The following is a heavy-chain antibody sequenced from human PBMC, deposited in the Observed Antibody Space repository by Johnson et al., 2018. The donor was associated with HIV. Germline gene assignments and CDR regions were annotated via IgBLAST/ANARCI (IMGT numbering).Heavy chain of an antibody. D-gene: IGHD5-18*01. Sequence: QVQLVESGGGVVQPGRSLRLSCAASGFTFSSYAMHWVRQAPGKGLEWVAVILYDGINKYYADSVKGRFTISRDNSKNTQYLQMNSLRAEDTALYYCARVATADDDAFDIWGLGTMVTVSS. J-gene: IGHJ3*02. CDR2: ILYDGINK. CDR3: ARVATADDDAFDI. CDR1: GFTFSSYA. V-gene: IGHV3-30*04.